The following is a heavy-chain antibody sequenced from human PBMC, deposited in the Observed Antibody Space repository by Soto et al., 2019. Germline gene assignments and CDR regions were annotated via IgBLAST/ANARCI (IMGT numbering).Heavy chain of an antibody. V-gene: IGHV4-59*01. Sequence: PSETLSLTCTVSGGSISGYYWTWIRQTPGKGLEWIGSIFHSGSTNYNPSLKSRVTISVDTSKNQFSLRLNSVTAADTAVYYCARSRGIGEFDYWGQGTLVTVS. D-gene: IGHD3-10*01. CDR2: IFHSGST. J-gene: IGHJ4*02. CDR3: ARSRGIGEFDY. CDR1: GGSISGYY.